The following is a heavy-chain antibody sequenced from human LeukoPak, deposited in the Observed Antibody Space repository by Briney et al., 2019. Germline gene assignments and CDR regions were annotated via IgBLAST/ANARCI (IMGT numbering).Heavy chain of an antibody. J-gene: IGHJ4*02. CDR2: IAGNSVTI. D-gene: IGHD5/OR15-5a*01. CDR3: TKDLRPDGLYDFDS. V-gene: IGHV3-23*01. Sequence: GSLRLSCIGTGFTFSSDAMNWVRQAPGRGLEWVSVIAGNSVTIRYADSVKGRFIISRDNSKNTVFLQMNSLKVEDTALYYCTKDLRPDGLYDFDSWGQGTLVTVSS. CDR1: GFTFSSDA.